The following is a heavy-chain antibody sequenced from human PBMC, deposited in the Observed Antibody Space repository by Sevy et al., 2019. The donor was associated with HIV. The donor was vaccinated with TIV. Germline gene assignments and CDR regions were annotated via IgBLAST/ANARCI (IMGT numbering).Heavy chain of an antibody. CDR1: GGSISSGDYY. J-gene: IGHJ5*02. V-gene: IGHV4-30-4*01. CDR2: IYYSGST. D-gene: IGHD6-13*01. Sequence: SETLSLTCTVSGGSISSGDYYWSWIRQPPGKGLEWIGYIYYSGSTYYNPSLKSRVTISVDTSKNQFSLKLGSVTAADTAVYYCATDFRSHEGHGFDPWGQGTLVTVSS. CDR3: ATDFRSHEGHGFDP.